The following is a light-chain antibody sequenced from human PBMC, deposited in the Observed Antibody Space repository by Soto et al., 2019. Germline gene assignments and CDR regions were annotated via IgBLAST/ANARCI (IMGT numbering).Light chain of an antibody. CDR3: SSYTGSSTRYV. CDR2: EVS. Sequence: ALTQPASVSGSPGQSITISCTGTSSDVGGYNFVSWYQQYPGKAPKLMIYEVSNRPSGVSNRFSGSKSGNTASLTISGLQAEDGSDYYCSSYTGSSTRYVFGTGTKVTVL. J-gene: IGLJ1*01. V-gene: IGLV2-14*01. CDR1: SSDVGGYNF.